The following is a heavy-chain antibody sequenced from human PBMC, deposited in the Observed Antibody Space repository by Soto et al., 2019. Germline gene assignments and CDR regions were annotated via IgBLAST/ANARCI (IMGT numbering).Heavy chain of an antibody. D-gene: IGHD3-9*01. J-gene: IGHJ6*02. CDR1: GFTFDNYY. Sequence: PGGSLRLSCAASGFTFDNYYIHWVRQAPGKGLEWVAVISFDGSNKYYADSVKGRFTIARDNSKNALYLQMNSLRAEDTAVYYCARELRYYDILTGYPPGPYGMDVWGQGTTVTVSS. V-gene: IGHV3-30*03. CDR3: ARELRYYDILTGYPPGPYGMDV. CDR2: ISFDGSNK.